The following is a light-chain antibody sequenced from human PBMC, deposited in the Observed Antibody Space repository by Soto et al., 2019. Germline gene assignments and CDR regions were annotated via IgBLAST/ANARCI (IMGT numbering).Light chain of an antibody. J-gene: IGKJ2*01. CDR1: QSIGNF. Sequence: DMGMTQSPSSLSASVGDRVTITCRARQSIGNFLHWYKQQPGKAPRLLIYATSSLQSGVTSRFSGSGSGTDVTLTIISLQPEDFATYYCQQSYRTPYTGGQGTEMEI. V-gene: IGKV1-39*01. CDR2: ATS. CDR3: QQSYRTPYT.